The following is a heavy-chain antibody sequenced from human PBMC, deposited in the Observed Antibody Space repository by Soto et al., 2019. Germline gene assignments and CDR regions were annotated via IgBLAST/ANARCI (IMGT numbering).Heavy chain of an antibody. Sequence: QVPLGQAGAEVKKPGASVKVSCKASGYTFTIYGISWVRQAPGRGLDWLGWISAYNTNTNYSQKLQGRVTVTTDPSTGTAYLELMSLRSDDTAVYYCARDDSGDYGVDYWGHGNLVTGSS. V-gene: IGHV1-18*01. CDR2: ISAYNTNT. J-gene: IGHJ4*01. CDR1: GYTFTIYG. CDR3: ARDDSGDYGVDY. D-gene: IGHD4-17*01.